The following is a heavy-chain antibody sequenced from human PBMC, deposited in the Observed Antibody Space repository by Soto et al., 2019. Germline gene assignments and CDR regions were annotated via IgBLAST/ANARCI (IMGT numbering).Heavy chain of an antibody. V-gene: IGHV4-59*08. D-gene: IGHD3-3*01. CDR3: ARSEWQNNYDY. CDR2: IYYSGST. CDR1: GGSISSYY. J-gene: IGHJ4*02. Sequence: SDTLSLTCTVSGGSISSYYWSWIRQPPGKGLEWIGYIYYSGSTNYNPSLKSRVTISVDTSKNQFSLKLSSVTAADTAVYYCARSEWQNNYDYWGQETLVTVSS.